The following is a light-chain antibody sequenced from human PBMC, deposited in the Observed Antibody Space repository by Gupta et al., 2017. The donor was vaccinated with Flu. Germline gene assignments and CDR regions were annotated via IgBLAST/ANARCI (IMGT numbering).Light chain of an antibody. V-gene: IGKV4-1*01. CDR3: QQEDSTPYT. CDR2: WAS. J-gene: IGKJ2*01. Sequence: DILMTQSPDSLAVSLCERATINCTSSQSVLYSSNNKNYLAWYQQKPGQPPKLLIYWASTRESGVPDSFSGRGSGTDFTLTISSRQAEDVAVYYCQQEDSTPYTFGQGTKLDIK. CDR1: QSVLYSSNNKNY.